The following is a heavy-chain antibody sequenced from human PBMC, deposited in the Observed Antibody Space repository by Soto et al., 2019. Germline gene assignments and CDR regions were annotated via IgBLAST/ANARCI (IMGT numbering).Heavy chain of an antibody. V-gene: IGHV3-23*01. J-gene: IGHJ4*02. CDR1: GFTFSSYA. CDR3: AKDRQQWQGSGWFDY. D-gene: IGHD6-19*01. Sequence: GGSLRLSCAASGFTFSSYAMSWVRQAPGKGLEWVSAISGSGGSTYYADSVKGRFTISRDNSKNTLYLQMNSLRAEDTAVYYCAKDRQQWQGSGWFDYWGQGTLVTVSS. CDR2: ISGSGGST.